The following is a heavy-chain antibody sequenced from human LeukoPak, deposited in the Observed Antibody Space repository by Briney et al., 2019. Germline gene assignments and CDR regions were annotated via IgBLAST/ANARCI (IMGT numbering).Heavy chain of an antibody. J-gene: IGHJ4*02. CDR1: GGTFSSYA. Sequence: SVKVSCKASGGTFSSYAISWVRQAPGQGLEWMGRIIPILGIANYAQKFQGRVTITADKSTSTAYMELSSLRPEDTAVYYCARGSGSYLSSFDYWGQGTLVTVSS. CDR2: IIPILGIA. V-gene: IGHV1-69*04. D-gene: IGHD3-10*01. CDR3: ARGSGSYLSSFDY.